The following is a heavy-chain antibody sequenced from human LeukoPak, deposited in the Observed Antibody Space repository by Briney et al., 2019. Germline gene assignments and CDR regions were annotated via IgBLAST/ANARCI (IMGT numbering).Heavy chain of an antibody. V-gene: IGHV1-18*01. Sequence: GASVKVSCXASGYTFTSYGISWVRQAPGQGLEWMGWISAYNGNTNYAQKLQGRVTMTTDTSTSTAYMELRSLRSDDTAVYYCARGRITMVRGVISVYYFDYWGQGTLVTVSS. D-gene: IGHD3-10*01. CDR3: ARGRITMVRGVISVYYFDY. CDR1: GYTFTSYG. J-gene: IGHJ4*02. CDR2: ISAYNGNT.